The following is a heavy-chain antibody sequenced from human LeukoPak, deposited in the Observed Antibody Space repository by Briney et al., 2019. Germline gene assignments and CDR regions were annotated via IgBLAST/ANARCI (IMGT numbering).Heavy chain of an antibody. CDR1: GGSISSYY. CDR2: IYYSGST. J-gene: IGHJ5*02. Sequence: SETLSLTCTVSGGSISSYYWSWIRQPPGKGLEWIGYIYYSGSTNYNPSLKSRVTISVDTSKNQFSLKLSSVTAADTAVYYCARDRGVVTATRSFDPWGQGTLVTVSS. D-gene: IGHD2-21*02. CDR3: ARDRGVVTATRSFDP. V-gene: IGHV4-59*01.